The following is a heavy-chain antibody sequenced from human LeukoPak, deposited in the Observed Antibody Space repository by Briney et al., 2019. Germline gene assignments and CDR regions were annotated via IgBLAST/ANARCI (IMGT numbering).Heavy chain of an antibody. CDR1: GYPFTAFS. V-gene: IGHV1-46*01. D-gene: IGHD3-16*01. Sequence: GASVKVSCKALGYPFTAFSLHWVRQAPGQGPEWMAIINPGIFTTTYAQKLQDRTTVTSDTSTATVYMGLRSLRLEDTAVYFCARDWAHGSFDLWGQGTLVTVSS. CDR3: ARDWAHGSFDL. J-gene: IGHJ4*02. CDR2: INPGIFTT.